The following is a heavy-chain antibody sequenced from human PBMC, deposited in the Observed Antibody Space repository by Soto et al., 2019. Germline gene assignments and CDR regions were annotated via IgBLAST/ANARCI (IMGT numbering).Heavy chain of an antibody. D-gene: IGHD3-10*01. J-gene: IGHJ5*02. Sequence: EVQLVESGGGLVQPGGSLRLSCAASEFTFSSYSMNWVRQAPGKGLEWVSYISSSSSTIYYADSVKGRFTISRDNAKNSLDLQMNSLRAEDTAVYYCASTMVRGVTGHWFDPWGQGTLVTVSS. CDR3: ASTMVRGVTGHWFDP. V-gene: IGHV3-48*01. CDR2: ISSSSSTI. CDR1: EFTFSSYS.